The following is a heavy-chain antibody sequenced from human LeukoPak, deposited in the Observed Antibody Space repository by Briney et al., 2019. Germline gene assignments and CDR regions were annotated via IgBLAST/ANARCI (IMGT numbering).Heavy chain of an antibody. CDR3: AKGDYYDFDY. D-gene: IGHD3-10*01. CDR1: GFTFSTYN. CDR2: ITSGVGIT. J-gene: IGHJ4*02. V-gene: IGHV3-23*01. Sequence: GGSLRLSCAASGFTFSTYNMNWVRQAPGKGLEWVSIITSGVGITYYADSVKGRFTISRDNSKNTLYLQMNSLRAEDTAVYYCAKGDYYDFDYWGQGTLVTVSS.